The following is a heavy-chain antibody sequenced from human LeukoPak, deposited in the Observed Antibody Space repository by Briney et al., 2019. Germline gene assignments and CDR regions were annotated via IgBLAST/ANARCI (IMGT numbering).Heavy chain of an antibody. CDR2: INPNSGGT. CDR1: GYTFTGYY. CDR3: ARGAHKPRIYSGYDTQFDY. J-gene: IGHJ4*02. V-gene: IGHV1-2*02. D-gene: IGHD5-12*01. Sequence: ASVKVSCKASGYTFTGYYMHWVRQAPGQGLEWMGWINPNSGGTNYAQKFQGRVTMTRDTSISTAYMELRSLRSDDTAVYYCARGAHKPRIYSGYDTQFDYWGQGTLVTVSS.